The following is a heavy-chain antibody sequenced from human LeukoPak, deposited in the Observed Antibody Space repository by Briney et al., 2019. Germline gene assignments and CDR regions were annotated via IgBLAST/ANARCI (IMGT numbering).Heavy chain of an antibody. CDR3: ASNNWNYVGFFDY. Sequence: SQTLSLTCTVSGGSISSGAYYWSWIRQHPGKGPEWIGNIFYSGNTYYNPSLKSRVTISVDTSKNQFSLKLSSVTAADTAVYYCASNNWNYVGFFDYWGQGTLVTVSS. D-gene: IGHD1-7*01. J-gene: IGHJ4*02. V-gene: IGHV4-31*03. CDR1: GGSISSGAYY. CDR2: IFYSGNT.